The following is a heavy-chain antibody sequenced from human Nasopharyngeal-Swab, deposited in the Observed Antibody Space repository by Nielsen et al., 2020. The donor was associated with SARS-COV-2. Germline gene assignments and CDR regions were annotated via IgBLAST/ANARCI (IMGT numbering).Heavy chain of an antibody. D-gene: IGHD6-19*01. CDR3: ATRQRPSYSSGWCQQITDY. V-gene: IGHV4-34*01. Sequence: WIRQPPGKGLEWIGEIYHSGSTNYNPSLKSRVTISVDTSKNQFSLKLSSVTAADTAVYYCATRQRPSYSSGWCQQITDYWGQGTLVTVSS. J-gene: IGHJ4*02. CDR2: IYHSGST.